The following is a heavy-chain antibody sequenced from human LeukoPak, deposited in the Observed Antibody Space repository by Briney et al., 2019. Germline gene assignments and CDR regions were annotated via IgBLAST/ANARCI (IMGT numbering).Heavy chain of an antibody. Sequence: GSLRLSCVASGFIFSTHAMSWVRLAPGRGLEWVSTISDSGGSTYYTGSVKGRFTISRDNSMSTLSLQMKSLRVEDTALYYCARGYCSGGSCTWGLFDSWGQGTLVTVSS. CDR3: ARGYCSGGSCTWGLFDS. J-gene: IGHJ4*02. V-gene: IGHV3-23*01. CDR2: ISDSGGST. CDR1: GFIFSTHA. D-gene: IGHD2-15*01.